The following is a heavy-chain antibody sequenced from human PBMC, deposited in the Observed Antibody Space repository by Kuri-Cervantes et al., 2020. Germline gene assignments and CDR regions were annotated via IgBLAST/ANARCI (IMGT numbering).Heavy chain of an antibody. CDR3: ARSQDYYNEWIDYYYYMDV. D-gene: IGHD3-22*01. CDR2: VYYSGTT. J-gene: IGHJ6*03. CDR1: GGSISSSDYY. V-gene: IGHV4-39*01. Sequence: SETLSLTCTVSGGSISSSDYYWGWIRQPPGKGLEWVGSVYYSGTTYYNPSLESRVTISVDTSKNQFSLKLSSVTAADTAVYYCARSQDYYNEWIDYYYYMDVWGKGTTVTVSS.